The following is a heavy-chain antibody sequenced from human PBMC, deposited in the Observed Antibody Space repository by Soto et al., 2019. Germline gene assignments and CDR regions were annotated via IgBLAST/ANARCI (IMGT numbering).Heavy chain of an antibody. J-gene: IGHJ4*02. V-gene: IGHV4-59*01. CDR2: IYSNGRT. CDR3: TSGVNGNDVSDX. CDR1: GGSISSYY. Sequence: LEPLSLACTVSGGSISSYYWTWIRQPPGKGLEWIVYIYSNGRTNYNPSLKSRVTISLDTSKNKFSLKLGSVTAADTAVYYCTSGVNGNDVSDXWGQRTLVTVS. D-gene: IGHD1-1*01.